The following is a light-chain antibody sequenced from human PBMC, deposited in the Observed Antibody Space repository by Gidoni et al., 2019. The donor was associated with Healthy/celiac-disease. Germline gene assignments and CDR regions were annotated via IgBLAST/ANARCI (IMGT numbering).Light chain of an antibody. CDR3: QQRSNWPLD. J-gene: IGKJ4*01. Sequence: EIVLTQSPATLSLSPGERATLSCRASQSVSSYLAWYQQKPGQAPRLLIYDASNRATGIPARFSGSGSGTDFTLTISSVEPEDFAGYYCQQRSNWPLDFGGGTKVEIK. V-gene: IGKV3-11*01. CDR1: QSVSSY. CDR2: DAS.